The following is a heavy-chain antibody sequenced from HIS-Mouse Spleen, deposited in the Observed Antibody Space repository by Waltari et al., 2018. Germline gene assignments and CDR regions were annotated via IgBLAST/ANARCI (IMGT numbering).Heavy chain of an antibody. D-gene: IGHD3-10*01. Sequence: EVQLLESGGGLVQPGGSLRLSCAASGFTLSSYAMSWVRRAPGQGLGWVSAISGSGGSTYYADSVKGRFTISRDNSKNTLYLQMNSLRAEDTAVYYCAKDPSLRGSRGEFDYWGQGTLVTVSS. CDR1: GFTLSSYA. CDR2: ISGSGGST. J-gene: IGHJ4*02. V-gene: IGHV3-23*01. CDR3: AKDPSLRGSRGEFDY.